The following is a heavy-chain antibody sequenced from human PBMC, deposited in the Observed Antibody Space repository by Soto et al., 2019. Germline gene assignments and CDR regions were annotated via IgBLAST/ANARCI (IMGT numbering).Heavy chain of an antibody. CDR1: GFTFSSYG. V-gene: IGHV3-30*18. Sequence: PGGSLRLSCATSGFTFSSYGMHWVRQAPRKGLEWVAVISYDGSNKYYADSVKGRFTISRDNSKNTLYLQMNSLRAEDTAVYYCAKDLSEAGYSYGYDYWGQGTLVPVSS. CDR3: AKDLSEAGYSYGYDY. CDR2: ISYDGSNK. J-gene: IGHJ4*02. D-gene: IGHD5-18*01.